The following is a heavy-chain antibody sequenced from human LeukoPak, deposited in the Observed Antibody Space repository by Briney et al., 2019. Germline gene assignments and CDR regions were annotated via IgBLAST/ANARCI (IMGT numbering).Heavy chain of an antibody. CDR3: ARGRRSSSWYSLDY. Sequence: GGSLRLSCAASGFTFNTYSMNWVRQAPGKGLEWVAVIWYDGSNKYYADSVKGRFTISRDNSKNTLYLQMNSLRAEDTAVYYCARGRRSSSWYSLDYWGQGTLVTVSS. J-gene: IGHJ4*02. CDR2: IWYDGSNK. D-gene: IGHD6-13*01. CDR1: GFTFNTYS. V-gene: IGHV3-33*08.